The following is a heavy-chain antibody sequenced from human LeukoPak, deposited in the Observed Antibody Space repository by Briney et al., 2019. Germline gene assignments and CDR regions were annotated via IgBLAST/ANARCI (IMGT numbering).Heavy chain of an antibody. V-gene: IGHV3-48*01. CDR1: GFTFSSYS. J-gene: IGHJ3*02. D-gene: IGHD1-1*01. CDR2: ISGSSSTI. CDR3: AREETTKDAFDI. Sequence: GGSLRLSCAASGFTFSSYSMNWVRQAPGKGLEWVSYISGSSSTIYYADSVKGRFTISRDNAKNSLYLQMNSLRAEDTAVYYCAREETTKDAFDIWGQGTMVTVSS.